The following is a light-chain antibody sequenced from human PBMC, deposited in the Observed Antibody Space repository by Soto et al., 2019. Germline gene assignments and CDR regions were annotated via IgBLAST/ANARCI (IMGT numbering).Light chain of an antibody. CDR1: QSVSRY. CDR3: QQRNDWRRGT. Sequence: IVLKQSPATLSLSQVERATLSCMASQSVSRYLAWYQQKPGQAPRLLIYDASNRATGVPARFSGSGSGTDFTLTISSLEPEDFAVYYCQQRNDWRRGTFGQGTRLEIK. J-gene: IGKJ5*01. CDR2: DAS. V-gene: IGKV3-11*01.